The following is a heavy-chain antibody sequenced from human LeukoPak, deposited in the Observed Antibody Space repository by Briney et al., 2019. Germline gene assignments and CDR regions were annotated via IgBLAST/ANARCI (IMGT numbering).Heavy chain of an antibody. D-gene: IGHD6-19*01. V-gene: IGHV3-48*03. Sequence: GGSLRLSCAASGFTFSSYEMNWVRQAPGKGLEWVSYISSSGSTIYYADSVKGRFTISRDNAKNTLYLQMNSLRAEDTAVYYCARVTVAGRGGFDYWGQGTLVTVSS. CDR1: GFTFSSYE. CDR2: ISSSGSTI. CDR3: ARVTVAGRGGFDY. J-gene: IGHJ4*02.